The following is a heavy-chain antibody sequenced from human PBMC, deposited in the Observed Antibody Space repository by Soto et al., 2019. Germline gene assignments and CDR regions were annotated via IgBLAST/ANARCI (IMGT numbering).Heavy chain of an antibody. J-gene: IGHJ5*02. CDR1: GVSSSSGEYY. V-gene: IGHV4-30-4*01. Sequence: PSETLSLTGTVAGVSSSSGEYYSNWIRQPPGNGLDWIGYIYYTGTTKYNPSLKSRATLSVDTAKNRFSLNLTSLTAADTAVYYCARGDWFHPWGQGTTGTVST. CDR2: IYYTGTT. CDR3: ARGDWFHP.